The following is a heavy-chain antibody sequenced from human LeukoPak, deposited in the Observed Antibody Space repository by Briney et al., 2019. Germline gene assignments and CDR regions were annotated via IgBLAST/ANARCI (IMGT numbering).Heavy chain of an antibody. Sequence: PGGSLRLSCAASGFTFSRYWMNWVRQAPGKGLVWVSRINTDGSSTMCADSVKGRFTISRDNAKSTLYLQMNSLRAEDTAVYFCASLLNYYDSSDFPGWGQGTLVTVSS. D-gene: IGHD3-22*01. CDR3: ASLLNYYDSSDFPG. J-gene: IGHJ4*02. V-gene: IGHV3-74*03. CDR2: INTDGSST. CDR1: GFTFSRYW.